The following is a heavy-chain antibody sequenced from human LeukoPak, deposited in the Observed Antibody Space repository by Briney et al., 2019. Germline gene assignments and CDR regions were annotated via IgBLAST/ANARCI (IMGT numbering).Heavy chain of an antibody. CDR1: GGSISSSSYY. J-gene: IGHJ6*03. CDR2: INHSGST. D-gene: IGHD2-2*01. Sequence: PSETLSLTCTVSGGSISSSSYYWGWIRQPPGKGLEWIGAINHSGSTNYNPSLKSRVTISVDTSKNQFSLKLSSVTAADTAVYYCARQWRCSSTSCRGAAPPYYYYYMDVWGKGTTVTVSS. V-gene: IGHV4-39*01. CDR3: ARQWRCSSTSCRGAAPPYYYYYMDV.